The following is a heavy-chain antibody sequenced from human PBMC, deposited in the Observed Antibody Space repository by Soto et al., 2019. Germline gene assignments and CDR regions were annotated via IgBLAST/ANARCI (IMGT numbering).Heavy chain of an antibody. Sequence: PSETLSLTCTVSGGSISSGGYYWSWIRQHPGKGLEWIGYIYYSGSTYYNPSLKSRVTISVDTSKNQFSLKLSSVTAADTAVYYCARDKSLGSGDGMDVWGQGTTVTVSS. V-gene: IGHV4-31*03. D-gene: IGHD3-10*01. CDR3: ARDKSLGSGDGMDV. CDR2: IYYSGST. CDR1: GGSISSGGYY. J-gene: IGHJ6*02.